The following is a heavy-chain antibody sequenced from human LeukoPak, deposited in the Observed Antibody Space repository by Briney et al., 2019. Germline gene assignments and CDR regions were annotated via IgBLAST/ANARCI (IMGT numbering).Heavy chain of an antibody. D-gene: IGHD3-3*01. CDR2: IKGDGIST. CDR1: VFDFSSNW. J-gene: IGHJ4*02. CDR3: AKDHYWSIDY. V-gene: IGHV3-74*01. Sequence: GGSLRLSCAASVFDFSSNWMHWVRHAPGQGLVWVSRIKGDGISTNYADSVKGRFTISRDIAKNTLYLQMNSLRAEDTGVYYCAKDHYWSIDYWGRGTLVTVSS.